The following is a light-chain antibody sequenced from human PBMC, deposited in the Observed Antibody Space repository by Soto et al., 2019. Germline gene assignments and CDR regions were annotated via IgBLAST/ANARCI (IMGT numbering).Light chain of an antibody. J-gene: IGKJ1*01. Sequence: DIQMTQSPSTLPASVGYTVPITYRASQNIDRWVAWYQQKSGKAPKILIYHASSLETGVPSRFSGSGSGTEFTLTISSVQPDDFASYYCQHYNSYGTFGQGTKVDIK. CDR1: QNIDRW. CDR2: HAS. CDR3: QHYNSYGT. V-gene: IGKV1-5*01.